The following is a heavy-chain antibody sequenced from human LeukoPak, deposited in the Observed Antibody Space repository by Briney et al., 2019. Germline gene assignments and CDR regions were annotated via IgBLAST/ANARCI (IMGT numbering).Heavy chain of an antibody. CDR3: ARGDGYYYYYYMDV. Sequence: ASVKVSCKASGYTFTSYDINWVRQATGQGLEWMGWMNPNSGNTNYAQKFQGRVTMTRDTSISTAYMELSRLRSDDTAVYYCARGDGYYYYYYMDVWGKGTTVTVSS. J-gene: IGHJ6*03. V-gene: IGHV1-8*01. CDR1: GYTFTSYD. CDR2: MNPNSGNT.